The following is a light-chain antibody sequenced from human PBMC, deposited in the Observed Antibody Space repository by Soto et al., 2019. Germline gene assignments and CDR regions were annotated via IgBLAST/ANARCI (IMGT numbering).Light chain of an antibody. J-gene: IGLJ1*01. Sequence: QSALTQPASVSGSPGQSITISCTGTSSDVGGYNYVSWYQQHPGKAPKLMIYEVSNRPSGVSNRFSGSKSGNTASLTISGLPAEDEADYYCSSYTSRSTPSVFGTGTKLTVL. CDR2: EVS. CDR3: SSYTSRSTPSV. CDR1: SSDVGGYNY. V-gene: IGLV2-14*01.